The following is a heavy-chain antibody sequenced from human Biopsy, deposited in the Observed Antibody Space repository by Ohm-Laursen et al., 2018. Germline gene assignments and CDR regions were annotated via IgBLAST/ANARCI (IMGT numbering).Heavy chain of an antibody. CDR3: ARGDYFDSNGYFWFDP. CDR1: GGSISSGGSY. J-gene: IGHJ5*02. V-gene: IGHV4-31*01. CDR2: IFNSANT. Sequence: SDTLSLTCTVSGGSISSGGSYWSWIRQRPGKGLEWIGYIFNSANTYYNPSLKNLITISGDTSKNQFSPKLNSVTAADTAVYYCARGDYFDSNGYFWFDPWGQGTLVTVSS. D-gene: IGHD3-22*01.